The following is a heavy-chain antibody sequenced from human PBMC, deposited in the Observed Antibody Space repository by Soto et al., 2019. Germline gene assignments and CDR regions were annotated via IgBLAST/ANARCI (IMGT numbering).Heavy chain of an antibody. V-gene: IGHV4-61*08. CDR2: ILSGGGT. D-gene: IGHD6-19*01. CDR1: GGSVSSDAYY. J-gene: IGHJ1*01. CDR3: EKGFSSGCYVES. Sequence: QVQLQESGPGLVKPSVTLSLTCSGSGGSVSSDAYYWSWIRQPPGKTLEWIGFILSGGGTSTNPSLGIRISISFDTSRNHFSLRRTSATASDTGVYFCEKGFSSGCYVESWVRGTLVTVSS.